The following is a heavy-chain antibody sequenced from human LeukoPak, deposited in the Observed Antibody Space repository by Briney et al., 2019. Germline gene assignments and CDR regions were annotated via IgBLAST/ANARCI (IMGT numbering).Heavy chain of an antibody. CDR1: GYTFTGYY. J-gene: IGHJ5*02. D-gene: IGHD2-2*01. CDR2: INPNSGGT. V-gene: IGHV1-2*02. CDR3: ARVTFAYCSSISCGAFNWFDP. Sequence: GASVKVSCKASGYTFTGYYMHWVRQAPGQGLEWMGWINPNSGGTNYAQKFQGRVTMTRDTSISTAYMELSRLRSDDTAVYCCARVTFAYCSSISCGAFNWFDPWGQGTLVTVSS.